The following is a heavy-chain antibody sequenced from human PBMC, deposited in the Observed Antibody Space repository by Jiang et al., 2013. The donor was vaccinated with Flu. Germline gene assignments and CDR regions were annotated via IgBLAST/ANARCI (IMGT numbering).Heavy chain of an antibody. CDR3: AHSDSSGAYFDY. Sequence: KPTQTLTLTCTFSGFSLSTSGVGVGWIRQPPGKALEWLALIYWNDDKRYSQSLKSRLTITKDTSKNQVVLTMTNMDPVDTATYYCAHSDSSGAYFDYWGQGTLVTVSS. CDR1: GFSLSTSGVG. V-gene: IGHV2-5*01. J-gene: IGHJ4*02. CDR2: IYWNDDK. D-gene: IGHD3-22*01.